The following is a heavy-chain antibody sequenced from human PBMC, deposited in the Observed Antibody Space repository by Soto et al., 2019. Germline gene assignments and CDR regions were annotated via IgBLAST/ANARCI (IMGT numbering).Heavy chain of an antibody. Sequence: ASVKVSCKTSGYSFSNYVIYWVRQAPGQRLEWMGWINTDNGNTKYSQKFQERVTITSDTSASTAYTELSSLKSEDTAVYYCARDRGRYCSRGNCHWDWYFEYWGQGTLVTVSS. V-gene: IGHV1-3*04. CDR3: ARDRGRYCSRGNCHWDWYFEY. D-gene: IGHD2-15*01. CDR2: INTDNGNT. J-gene: IGHJ4*02. CDR1: GYSFSNYV.